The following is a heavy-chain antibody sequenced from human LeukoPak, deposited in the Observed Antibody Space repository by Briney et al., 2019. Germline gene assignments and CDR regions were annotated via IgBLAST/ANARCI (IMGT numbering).Heavy chain of an antibody. J-gene: IGHJ6*03. CDR2: IIPIFGTA. V-gene: IGHV1-69*13. CDR3: ARVNEYYYYMDV. CDR1: GGTFSSYA. Sequence: SVKVSCKXSGGTFSSYAISWVRQAPGQGLERMGGIIPIFGTANYAQKFQGRVTITADESTSTAYMELSSLRSEDTAVYYCARVNEYYYYMDVWGKGTTVTVSS.